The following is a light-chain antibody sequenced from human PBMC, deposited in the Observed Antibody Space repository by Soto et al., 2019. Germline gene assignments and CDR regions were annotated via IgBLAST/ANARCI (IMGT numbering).Light chain of an antibody. CDR2: EAN. J-gene: IGLJ3*02. V-gene: IGLV2-23*01. Sequence: QSALTQPASVSGSPGQSINISCTGTSTDVGSYDLVSWYQLHPGKAPKLVIYEANKRPSGISNRCSVSKSGNTASLTISGLQDEDEAHYYCCSYARGRIWVFGGGTKLTVL. CDR1: STDVGSYDL. CDR3: CSYARGRIWV.